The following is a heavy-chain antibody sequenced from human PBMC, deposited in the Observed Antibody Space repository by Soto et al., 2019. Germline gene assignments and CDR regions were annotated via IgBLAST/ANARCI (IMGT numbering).Heavy chain of an antibody. V-gene: IGHV3-53*02. Sequence: EVQLVETGGGLIQPGGSLRLSCAASGFTVSTNYMSWVRQAPGKGLQYVSVIYRAGRPFYADSVKGRFTISRDNSKNALYLQMNSLRVEDTAVYYCARDTEDSSGAFDVWGQGKMVTVSS. CDR3: ARDTEDSSGAFDV. CDR2: IYRAGRP. J-gene: IGHJ3*01. CDR1: GFTVSTNY. D-gene: IGHD6-6*01.